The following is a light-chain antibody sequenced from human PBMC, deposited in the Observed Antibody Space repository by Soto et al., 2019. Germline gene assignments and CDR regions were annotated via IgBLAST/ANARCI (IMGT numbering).Light chain of an antibody. V-gene: IGKV3-20*01. Sequence: EIVLTRSPGTLSLSPGERATLSCRASQSLTNNYFAWYQQKPGRALRLLIDGASTGATGIPDRFSGSGSGTDFTLTISRLEPEDVAVYYCQQYEAVVTFGQGTKVEI. J-gene: IGKJ1*01. CDR3: QQYEAVVT. CDR2: GAS. CDR1: QSLTNNY.